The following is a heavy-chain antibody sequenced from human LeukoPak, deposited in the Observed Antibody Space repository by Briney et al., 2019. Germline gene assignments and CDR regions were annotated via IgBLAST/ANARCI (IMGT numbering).Heavy chain of an antibody. V-gene: IGHV1-46*01. Sequence: ASVKVSCKASGYTFTGYYMHWVRQAPGQGLEWMGIINPSGGSTSYAQKFQGRVTMTRDMSTSTDYMELSSLRSEDTAVYYCARDNSVEDTAWWFDPWSQGTLVTVSS. D-gene: IGHD4-23*01. CDR3: ARDNSVEDTAWWFDP. CDR1: GYTFTGYY. CDR2: INPSGGST. J-gene: IGHJ5*02.